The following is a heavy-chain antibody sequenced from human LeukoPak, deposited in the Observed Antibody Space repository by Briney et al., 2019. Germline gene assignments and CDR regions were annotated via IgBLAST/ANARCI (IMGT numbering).Heavy chain of an antibody. D-gene: IGHD3-16*02. V-gene: IGHV3-48*03. CDR2: ISSSGSAT. CDR1: GFTFSNYE. CDR3: AREPHDYVWRSFRFGGTHFDV. J-gene: IGHJ3*01. Sequence: GGSLRLSCAASGFTFSNYEMNWVRQAPGKGLEWVSYISSSGSATYYADSVKGRFTLSRDNAKNSLYLQMNSLRAEDTAVYYCAREPHDYVWRSFRFGGTHFDVWGQGTMVTVSS.